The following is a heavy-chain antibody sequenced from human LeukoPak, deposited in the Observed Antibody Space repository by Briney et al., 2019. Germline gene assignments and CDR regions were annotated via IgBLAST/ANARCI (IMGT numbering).Heavy chain of an antibody. Sequence: ASVTVSCMDSGYTFTSYYMHWVRQAPGQGLEWMGIINPSGGSTSYEQKFQGRVTMTRDMSTTTDYMELSSLRSEDTAVYYCARGTKLRYFDWPTLANYYYYYMDVWGKGTTVTVSS. J-gene: IGHJ6*03. V-gene: IGHV1-46*01. D-gene: IGHD3-9*01. CDR1: GYTFTSYY. CDR2: INPSGGST. CDR3: ARGTKLRYFDWPTLANYYYYYMDV.